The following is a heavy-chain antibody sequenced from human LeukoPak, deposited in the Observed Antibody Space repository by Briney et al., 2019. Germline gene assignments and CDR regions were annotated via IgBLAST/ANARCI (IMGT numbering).Heavy chain of an antibody. J-gene: IGHJ4*02. CDR2: ISYDGSNK. V-gene: IGHV3-30-3*01. CDR1: GFTFSNYA. Sequence: PGRSLRLSCAASGFTFSNYAMHWVRQAPGKGLEWVAVISYDGSNKYYADSVKGRFTISRDYAKNSVYLQMNSLRAGDTAVYYCARDYSPPHNFDGTGYFDDWGQGTLVTVSS. CDR3: ARDYSPPHNFDGTGYFDD. D-gene: IGHD3-22*01.